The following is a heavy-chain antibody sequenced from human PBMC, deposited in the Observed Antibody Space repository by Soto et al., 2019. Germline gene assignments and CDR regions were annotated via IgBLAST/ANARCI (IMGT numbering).Heavy chain of an antibody. Sequence: SETLSLTCXVSGGSISSGGYSWSWIRQPPGKGLEWIGYIYHSGSTYYNPSLKSRVTISVDRSKNQFSLKLSSVTAADTAVYYCAGGIAARPLGYWGQGTLVTVSS. CDR1: GGSISSGGYS. D-gene: IGHD6-6*01. CDR2: IYHSGST. V-gene: IGHV4-30-2*01. J-gene: IGHJ4*02. CDR3: AGGIAARPLGY.